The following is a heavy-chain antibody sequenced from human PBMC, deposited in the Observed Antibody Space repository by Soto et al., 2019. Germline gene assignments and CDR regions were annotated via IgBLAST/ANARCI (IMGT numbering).Heavy chain of an antibody. Sequence: SETLSLTCTVSGGSISSPDYYWSWLRQPPGEGLEWIAFIYYSGSTYYNPSLKSRLTMSIDTSKNQFSLKLGSVTAADTAVYYCARTLDYFTSGSYSPGWFGPWGQGTLVTGSS. D-gene: IGHD3-10*01. CDR3: ARTLDYFTSGSYSPGWFGP. V-gene: IGHV4-30-4*01. CDR1: GGSISSPDYY. CDR2: IYYSGST. J-gene: IGHJ5*02.